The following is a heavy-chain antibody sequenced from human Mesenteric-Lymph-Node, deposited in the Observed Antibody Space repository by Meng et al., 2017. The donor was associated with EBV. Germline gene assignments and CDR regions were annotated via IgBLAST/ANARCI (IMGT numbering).Heavy chain of an antibody. D-gene: IGHD6-19*01. Sequence: VAGPGRVQRSGTLLPTCLVSGDSISIIWWWGGIRQPPGKGLEWIGEISHSGRTTYNPSLKSRVTISADKSKNQFSLKLNSVTAADTAVYYCARSPGWYSLDYWGQGTLVTVSS. CDR2: ISHSGRT. J-gene: IGHJ4*02. CDR1: GDSISIIWW. CDR3: ARSPGWYSLDY. V-gene: IGHV4-4*02.